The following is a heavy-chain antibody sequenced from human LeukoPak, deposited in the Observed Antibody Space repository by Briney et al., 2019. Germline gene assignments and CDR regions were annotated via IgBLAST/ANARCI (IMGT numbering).Heavy chain of an antibody. CDR1: GYTFTSYY. J-gene: IGHJ3*02. Sequence: GASVKVSCKASGYTFTSYYMHWVRQAPGQGLEWMGWINPNSGGTNYAQKFQGRVTMTRDTSISTAYMELSRLRSDDTAVYYCARVQTLAGYYDFWSGYYTAVNDAFDIWGQGTMVTVSS. CDR3: ARVQTLAGYYDFWSGYYTAVNDAFDI. D-gene: IGHD3-3*01. V-gene: IGHV1-2*02. CDR2: INPNSGGT.